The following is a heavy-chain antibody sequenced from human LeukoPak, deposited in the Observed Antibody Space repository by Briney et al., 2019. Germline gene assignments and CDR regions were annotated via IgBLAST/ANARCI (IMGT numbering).Heavy chain of an antibody. CDR1: GFTFSSYG. D-gene: IGHD3-22*01. Sequence: GGSLRLSCAASGFTFSSYGMHWVRQAPGKGLEWVSAISGSGGGTYYADSVKGRFTISRDNSKNTLFLEMNSLRAEDTALYYCAKDIEPGGKYYDQDAFDIWGQGTMVTVSS. V-gene: IGHV3-23*01. CDR3: AKDIEPGGKYYDQDAFDI. CDR2: ISGSGGGT. J-gene: IGHJ3*02.